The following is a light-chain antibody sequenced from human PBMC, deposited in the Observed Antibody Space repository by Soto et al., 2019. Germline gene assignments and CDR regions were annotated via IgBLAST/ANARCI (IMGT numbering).Light chain of an antibody. J-gene: IGKJ1*01. CDR1: QSVSSSY. V-gene: IGKV3-20*01. CDR2: GAS. Sequence: EIVLAQSPVTLSLSPGERATLSCRASQSVSSSYLAWYQQKPGQAPRLLIYGASSRATGIPDRFSGSGSGTDFTLTISRLEPEDFAVYYCQQYGSSPWTFGQGTKVYIK. CDR3: QQYGSSPWT.